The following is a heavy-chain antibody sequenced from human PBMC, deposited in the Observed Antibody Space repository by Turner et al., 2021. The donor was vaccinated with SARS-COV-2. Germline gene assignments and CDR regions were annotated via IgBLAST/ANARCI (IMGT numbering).Heavy chain of an antibody. CDR3: ARLVRRAEYYFDY. D-gene: IGHD3-10*01. J-gene: IGHJ4*02. CDR1: GGSIISSSYY. Sequence: QLQLQESGPGLVKPSETLSLTCTVSGGSIISSSYYWGWIRQPPGKGLEWIGSIYYSGSTYYNPSLKSRVTISVDTSKNQFSLKLSSVTAADTAVYYCARLVRRAEYYFDYWGQGTLVTVSS. V-gene: IGHV4-39*01. CDR2: IYYSGST.